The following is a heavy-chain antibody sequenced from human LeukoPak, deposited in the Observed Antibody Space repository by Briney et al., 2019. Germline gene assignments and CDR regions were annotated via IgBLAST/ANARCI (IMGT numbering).Heavy chain of an antibody. D-gene: IGHD3-9*01. CDR2: INHSGST. V-gene: IGHV4-34*01. Sequence: SETLSLTCAVYGGSFSGYYWSWIRQPPGKGLEWIGEINHSGSTNYNPSLKSRVTISVDTSKNQFSLELSSVTAADTAVYYCARGRYFDWLFPNRFFDYWGQGTLVTVSS. CDR1: GGSFSGYY. CDR3: ARGRYFDWLFPNRFFDY. J-gene: IGHJ4*02.